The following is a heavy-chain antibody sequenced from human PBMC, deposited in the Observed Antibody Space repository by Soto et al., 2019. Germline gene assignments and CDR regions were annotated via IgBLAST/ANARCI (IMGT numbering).Heavy chain of an antibody. CDR2: ISWNGGSI. J-gene: IGHJ5*02. CDR3: AKSKQQLVRGENWFDP. V-gene: IGHV3-9*01. Sequence: GGSLRLSCAASGFTFDDFAMHWVRQAPGKGLEWVSGISWNGGSIAYADSVKGRFTISRDNAKNSLYLQMNSPRAEDTALYYCAKSKQQLVRGENWFDPWGQGTLVTVSS. CDR1: GFTFDDFA. D-gene: IGHD6-13*01.